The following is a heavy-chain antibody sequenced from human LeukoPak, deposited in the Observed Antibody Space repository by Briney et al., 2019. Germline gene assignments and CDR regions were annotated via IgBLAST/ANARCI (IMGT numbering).Heavy chain of an antibody. Sequence: SETLSLTCTVSGGSVSDYYWSWIRHPPGKGLGWNGYIYYSGSTNYNPSLKSRVTISVDTSKNQLSLKLSSVTAADTAVYYCARDDQVASWPNAFDIWGQGTMVTVSS. J-gene: IGHJ3*02. D-gene: IGHD5-12*01. CDR1: GGSVSDYY. CDR3: ARDDQVASWPNAFDI. CDR2: IYYSGST. V-gene: IGHV4-59*02.